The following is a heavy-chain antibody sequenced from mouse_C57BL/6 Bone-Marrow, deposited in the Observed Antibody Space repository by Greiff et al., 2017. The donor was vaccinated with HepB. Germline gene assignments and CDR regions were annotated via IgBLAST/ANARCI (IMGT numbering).Heavy chain of an antibody. CDR3: ARLREFITHLGYFDV. Sequence: EVQRVESGPGLAKPSQTLSLTCSVTGYSITSDYWNWIRKFPGNKLEYMGYISYSGSTYYNPSLKSRISITRDTSKNQYYLQLNSVTTEDTATYYCARLREFITHLGYFDVWGTGTTVTVSS. V-gene: IGHV3-8*01. D-gene: IGHD1-1*01. J-gene: IGHJ1*03. CDR2: ISYSGST. CDR1: GYSITSDY.